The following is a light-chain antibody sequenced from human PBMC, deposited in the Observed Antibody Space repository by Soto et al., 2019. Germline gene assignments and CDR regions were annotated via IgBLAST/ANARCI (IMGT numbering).Light chain of an antibody. Sequence: EVVLTQSPATLSVSPGDRATLSCRAIQSVSRNLAWYQQKPGQAPRLLIYGASTRATGVPARFSGSGSATEFTLSISSLQSEDVAVYYCQQYGDWPPETFGQGTKLEI. CDR1: QSVSRN. V-gene: IGKV3-15*01. CDR2: GAS. CDR3: QQYGDWPPET. J-gene: IGKJ2*01.